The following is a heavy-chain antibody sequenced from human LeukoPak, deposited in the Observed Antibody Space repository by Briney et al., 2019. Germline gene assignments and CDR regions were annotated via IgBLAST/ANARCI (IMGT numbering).Heavy chain of an antibody. CDR3: AKAQWFGELLPGY. D-gene: IGHD3-10*01. J-gene: IGHJ4*02. V-gene: IGHV3-23*01. CDR1: GFTLSSYA. CDR2: ISGSGGST. Sequence: GGSLRLSCAASGFTLSSYAMSWVRQAPGKGLEWVSAISGSGGSTYYADSVKGRFTISRDNSKNTLYLQMNSLRAEDTAVYYCAKAQWFGELLPGYWGQGTLVTVSS.